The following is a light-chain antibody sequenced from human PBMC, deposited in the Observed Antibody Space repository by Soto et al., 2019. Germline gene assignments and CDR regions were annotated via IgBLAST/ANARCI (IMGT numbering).Light chain of an antibody. CDR2: EVS. J-gene: IGLJ1*01. V-gene: IGLV2-14*01. CDR3: SSYTSSSTFYV. Sequence: QSALTQPASVSGSPGQSITISCTGSSSEVGGNNYVSWYQHHPGKAPKLIIYEVSNRPSGVSNRFSGSKSGNTASLTISGLQAEDEADYYCSSYTSSSTFYVFGTGTQLTVL. CDR1: SSEVGGNNY.